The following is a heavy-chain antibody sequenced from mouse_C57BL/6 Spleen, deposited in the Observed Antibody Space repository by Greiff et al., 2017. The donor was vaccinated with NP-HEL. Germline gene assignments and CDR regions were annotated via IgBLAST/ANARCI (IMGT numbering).Heavy chain of an antibody. J-gene: IGHJ1*03. CDR3: ARDYYGSSYVYFDV. Sequence: EVQLQESGGGLVKPGGSLKLSCAASGFTFSSYAMSWVRQTPEKRLEWVATISDGGSYTYYPDNVKGRFTISRDNAKNNLYLQMSHLKSEDTAMYYCARDYYGSSYVYFDVWGTGTTVTVSS. CDR2: ISDGGSYT. V-gene: IGHV5-4*01. D-gene: IGHD1-1*01. CDR1: GFTFSSYA.